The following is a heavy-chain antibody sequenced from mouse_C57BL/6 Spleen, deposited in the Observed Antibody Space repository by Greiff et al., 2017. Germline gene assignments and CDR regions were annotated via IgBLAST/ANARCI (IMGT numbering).Heavy chain of an antibody. CDR1: GYSITSGYY. CDR3: ARAGLLYYFDY. V-gene: IGHV3-6*01. Sequence: EVQLQQSGPGLVKPSQSLSLTCSVTGYSITSGYYWNWIRQFPGNKLEWLGYISYDGSNNYNTSLKNRMSITRDTSKNQFFLKLNSVTTEDTATYCCARAGLLYYFDYWGQGTTLTVSS. J-gene: IGHJ2*01. D-gene: IGHD1-1*01. CDR2: ISYDGSN.